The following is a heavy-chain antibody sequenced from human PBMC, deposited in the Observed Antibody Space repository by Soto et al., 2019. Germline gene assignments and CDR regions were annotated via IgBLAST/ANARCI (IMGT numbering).Heavy chain of an antibody. V-gene: IGHV4-59*01. CDR1: GGSISSYY. CDR2: IYYSGST. D-gene: IGHD6-13*01. J-gene: IGHJ4*02. CDR3: AVNIAPNPIHY. Sequence: SETLSLTCAVYGGSISSYYWSWIRQPPGKGLEWIGYIYYSGSTNYNPSLKSRVTISVDTSKNQFSLKLSSVTAADTAVYYCAVNIAPNPIHYWAQETLFP.